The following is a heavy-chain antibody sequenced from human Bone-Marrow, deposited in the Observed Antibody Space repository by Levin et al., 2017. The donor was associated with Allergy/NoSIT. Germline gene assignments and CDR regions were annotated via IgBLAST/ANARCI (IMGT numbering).Heavy chain of an antibody. CDR1: GGSISSYY. Sequence: PSETLSLTCTVSGGSISSYYWSWIRQPPGKGLEWIGYIYYSGSTNYNPSLKSRVTISVDTSKNQFSLKLSSVTAADTAVYYCARGAEGLGTRYWGQGTLVTVSS. CDR3: ARGAEGLGTRY. V-gene: IGHV4-59*08. J-gene: IGHJ4*02. D-gene: IGHD1-7*01. CDR2: IYYSGST.